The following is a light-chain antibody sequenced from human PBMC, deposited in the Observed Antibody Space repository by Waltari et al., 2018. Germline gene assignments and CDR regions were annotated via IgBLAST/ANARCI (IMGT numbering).Light chain of an antibody. CDR2: DAS. J-gene: IGKJ1*01. CDR3: QMYVRLPAT. CDR1: QGVGRS. V-gene: IGKV3-20*01. Sequence: EIVLTQSPGTLSLSPGERATLSCRASQGVGRSLCWYQQKNGQAPRLLIYDASTRATGIPDRFSGGGSGTDFSLTISRLEPEDFAVYYCQMYVRLPATFGQGTKVEI.